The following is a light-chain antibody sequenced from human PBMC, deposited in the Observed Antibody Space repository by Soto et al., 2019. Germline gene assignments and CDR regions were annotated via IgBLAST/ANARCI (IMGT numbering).Light chain of an antibody. CDR1: HDIDSW. CDR2: AAI. Sequence: DIQMTQSPSSVSASIGDRVTITCRASHDIDSWLAWFQQKPGEAPRLLIYAAISLHSGVPSRFSGAGSGTDFSLTISSLQPEDFATYFCQQGNSFPLTFGGGTKVEIK. J-gene: IGKJ4*01. CDR3: QQGNSFPLT. V-gene: IGKV1-12*01.